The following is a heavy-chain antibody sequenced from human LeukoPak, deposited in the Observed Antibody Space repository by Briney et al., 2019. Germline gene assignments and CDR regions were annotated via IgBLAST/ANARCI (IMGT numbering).Heavy chain of an antibody. V-gene: IGHV3-30*18. CDR1: GFTFSSYG. J-gene: IGHJ4*02. D-gene: IGHD3-10*01. Sequence: GGSLRLSCAASGFTFSSYGMHWVRQAPGKGLEWVAVISYDGSNKYYADSVKGRFTISRDNSKNTLHLQMNSLRPEDTAVYYCAKDRFGEYHPFDYWGQGTRVIVSS. CDR2: ISYDGSNK. CDR3: AKDRFGEYHPFDY.